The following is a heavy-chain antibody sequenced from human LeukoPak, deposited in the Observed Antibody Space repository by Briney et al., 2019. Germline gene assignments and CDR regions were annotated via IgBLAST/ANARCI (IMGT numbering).Heavy chain of an antibody. CDR1: GFTFSSYE. CDR3: ARDLDTAMEY. CDR2: SNRDGSST. Sequence: PGGSLRLSCAASGFTFSSYEMNWVRQAPGKGLVWVSCSNRDGSSTNYADPVKGRFTISRDNAKNTLYLQMNSLRAEDTGVYYCARDLDTAMEYWGQGTLVTVSS. D-gene: IGHD5-18*01. V-gene: IGHV3-74*01. J-gene: IGHJ4*02.